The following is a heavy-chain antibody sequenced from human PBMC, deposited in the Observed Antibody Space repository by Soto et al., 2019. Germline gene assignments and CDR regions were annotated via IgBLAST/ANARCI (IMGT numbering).Heavy chain of an antibody. CDR2: INGRSNYK. J-gene: IGHJ4*02. D-gene: IGHD1-26*01. CDR3: VRDHGLVGSNSAFDD. CDR1: GFSFSTYN. Sequence: EVQVVESGGGLVKPGGSLRLSCATSGFSFSTYNMNWVRQAPGKGLEWVSSINGRSNYKYYTDSVKGRFAISRDNPKNSLYLQLDTLLVEDTAVYYCVRDHGLVGSNSAFDDWGQGTLVTVSS. V-gene: IGHV3-21*02.